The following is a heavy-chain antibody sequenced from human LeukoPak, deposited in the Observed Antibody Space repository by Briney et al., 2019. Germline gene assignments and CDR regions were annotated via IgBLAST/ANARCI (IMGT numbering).Heavy chain of an antibody. V-gene: IGHV3-9*03. CDR2: ISWNSGSI. Sequence: GGSLRLSCAASGFTFDDYAMHWVRQAPGEGLEWVSGISWNSGSIGYADSVKGRFTISRDNAKNSLYLQMNSLRAEDMALYYCAKDKYSSSSGYFQHWGQGTLVTVSS. CDR3: AKDKYSSSSGYFQH. CDR1: GFTFDDYA. J-gene: IGHJ1*01. D-gene: IGHD6-6*01.